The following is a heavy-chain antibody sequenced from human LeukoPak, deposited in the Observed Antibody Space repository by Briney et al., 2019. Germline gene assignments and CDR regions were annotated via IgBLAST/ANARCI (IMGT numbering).Heavy chain of an antibody. CDR3: ARDDAFDT. V-gene: IGHV3-74*01. J-gene: IGHJ3*02. CDR1: GFTFSSYW. CDR2: ITSAGSNT. Sequence: PGGSLRLSCAASGFTFSSYWMHWVRQAPGRGLVWVSRITSAGSNTIYADSVTRRFSISRDNAKNTLYLQMNSLRAEDTAVYYCARDDAFDTWGQGAMVTVSS.